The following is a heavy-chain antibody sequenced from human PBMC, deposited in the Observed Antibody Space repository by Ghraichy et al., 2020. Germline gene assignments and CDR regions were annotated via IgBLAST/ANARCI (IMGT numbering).Heavy chain of an antibody. D-gene: IGHD6-13*01. CDR1: GYTFTGYY. CDR3: ARLSSSWYSWVGNWFDP. V-gene: IGHV1-2*02. J-gene: IGHJ5*02. CDR2: INPNSGGT. Sequence: ASVKVSCKASGYTFTGYYMHWVRQAPGQGLEWMGWINPNSGGTNYAQKFQGRVTMTRDTSISTAYMELSRLRSDDTAVYYCARLSSSWYSWVGNWFDPWGQGTLVTVSS.